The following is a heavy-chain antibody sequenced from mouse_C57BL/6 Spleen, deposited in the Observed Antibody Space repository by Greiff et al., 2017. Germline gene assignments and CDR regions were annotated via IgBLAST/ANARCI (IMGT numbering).Heavy chain of an antibody. D-gene: IGHD2-5*01. V-gene: IGHV14-4*01. CDR1: GFNIKDDY. CDR2: IDPENGDT. CDR3: TTVYYSNDY. Sequence: DVQLQESGAELVRPGASVKLSCTASGFNIKDDYMHWVKQRPEQGLEWIGWIDPENGDTEYASKFQGKATITADTSSNTAYLQLSSLTSEDTAVYYCTTVYYSNDYWGQGTTLTVSS. J-gene: IGHJ2*01.